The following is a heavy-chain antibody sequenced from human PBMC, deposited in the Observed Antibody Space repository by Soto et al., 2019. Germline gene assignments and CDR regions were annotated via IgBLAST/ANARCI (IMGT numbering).Heavy chain of an antibody. CDR2: ISYDGTNK. V-gene: IGHV3-30*18. CDR1: GFTFSDHG. Sequence: QVQLVESGGGVVQPGRSLRLSCAASGFTFSDHGMHWVRQAPGKGLEWVAYISYDGTNKDYADSLKGRFTISRDNFKNTLYLQLSTVRPEDTAAYYCAKVGAMGVITFGGSIVPRPYDQWGQGTLVTVSS. J-gene: IGHJ4*02. CDR3: AKVGAMGVITFGGSIVPRPYDQ. D-gene: IGHD3-16*02.